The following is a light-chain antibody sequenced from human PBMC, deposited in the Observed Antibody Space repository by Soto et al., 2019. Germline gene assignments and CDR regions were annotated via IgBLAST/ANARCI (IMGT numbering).Light chain of an antibody. CDR1: SSNIGAGYD. CDR2: GNS. J-gene: IGLJ1*01. CDR3: QSYDSSLGGSYV. V-gene: IGLV1-40*01. Sequence: QSVLTQPPSVSGAPGQRVTISCTGSSSNIGAGYDVHWYQQLPGTAPKLLIYGNSNRPSGLPDRFSGSKSGTSASLAITGLQAEDEVGYYCQSYDSSLGGSYVFGTGTKLTVL.